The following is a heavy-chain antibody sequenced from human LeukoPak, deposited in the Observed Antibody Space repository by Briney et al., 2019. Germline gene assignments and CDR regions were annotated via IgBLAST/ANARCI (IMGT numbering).Heavy chain of an antibody. J-gene: IGHJ4*02. V-gene: IGHV3-15*01. CDR1: GFTFSNAW. CDR3: TTDDVYYYDSSGYYYVD. Sequence: GGSLRLSCAASGFTFSNAWMSWVRQAPGKGLEWVGRIKSKTDGGTTDYAAPVKGRFTISRDDSKNTLYLQMNSLKTEDTAVYYCTTDDVYYYDSSGYYYVDWGQGTLVTVSS. CDR2: IKSKTDGGTT. D-gene: IGHD3-22*01.